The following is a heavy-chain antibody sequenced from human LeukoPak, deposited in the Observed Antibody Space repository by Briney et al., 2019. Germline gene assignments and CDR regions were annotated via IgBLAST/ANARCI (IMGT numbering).Heavy chain of an antibody. Sequence: ASVKVYCKASGGTFSSYAISWVRQAPGQGLEWMGRIIPILGIANYAQKFQGRVTITADKSTSTAYMELSSLRSEDTAVYYCAKTITVVTAPFDYWGQGTLVTVSS. CDR2: IIPILGIA. J-gene: IGHJ4*02. D-gene: IGHD4-23*01. CDR3: AKTITVVTAPFDY. CDR1: GGTFSSYA. V-gene: IGHV1-69*04.